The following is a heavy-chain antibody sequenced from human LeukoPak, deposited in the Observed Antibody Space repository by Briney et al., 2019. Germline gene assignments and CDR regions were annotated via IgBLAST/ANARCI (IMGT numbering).Heavy chain of an antibody. Sequence: GGSLRLSCAVSGFSVSNNYMNWVRQAPGKGLEWVSLIYSRGGTSYADSVKGRFTISRDSSKNTLFLQMNSLRAEDTAVYYCAKDPLTYYDILTGYLDYWGQGTLVTVSS. D-gene: IGHD3-9*01. V-gene: IGHV3-53*01. J-gene: IGHJ4*02. CDR2: IYSRGGT. CDR3: AKDPLTYYDILTGYLDY. CDR1: GFSVSNNY.